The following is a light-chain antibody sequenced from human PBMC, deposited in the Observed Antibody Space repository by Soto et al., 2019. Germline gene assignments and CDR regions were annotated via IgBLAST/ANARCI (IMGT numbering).Light chain of an antibody. CDR3: CSYAGSTTNYV. CDR1: SSDVGSYNL. V-gene: IGLV2-23*01. CDR2: EGS. Sequence: QSALTQPASVSGSPGQSIAISCTGTSSDVGSYNLVSWYQQHPGKAPKLMIYEGSKRPSGVSNRFSGSKSGNTASLTISGLQADDEADYYCCSYAGSTTNYVFGTGTQLTVL. J-gene: IGLJ1*01.